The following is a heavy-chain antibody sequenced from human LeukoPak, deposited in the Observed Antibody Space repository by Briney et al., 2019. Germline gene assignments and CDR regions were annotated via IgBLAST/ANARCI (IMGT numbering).Heavy chain of an antibody. CDR1: GYTLTELS. CDR2: FDPEDGET. J-gene: IGHJ4*02. V-gene: IGHV1-24*01. CDR3: ARDAPRITIFGVVIDY. D-gene: IGHD3-3*01. Sequence: ASVKVSCKVSGYTLTELSMHWVRQAPGKGLEWMGGFDPEDGETIYAQKFQGRVTMTEDTSTDTAYMELSSLRSDDTAVYYCARDAPRITIFGVVIDYWGQGTLVTVSS.